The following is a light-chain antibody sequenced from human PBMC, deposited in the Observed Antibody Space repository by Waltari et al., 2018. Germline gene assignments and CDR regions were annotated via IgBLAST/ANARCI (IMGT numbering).Light chain of an antibody. CDR2: GAS. CDR3: QQYDISPLT. V-gene: IGKV3-20*01. Sequence: EMVLTQSPGTRPLSPWERATLPCRASQTVRTTYLACYQQKPGQAPTLLIYGASSRATGIPDRFSGSGSGTDFSLTISSLEPEDFAVYYCQQYDISPLTFGGGTKVEIK. CDR1: QTVRTTY. J-gene: IGKJ4*01.